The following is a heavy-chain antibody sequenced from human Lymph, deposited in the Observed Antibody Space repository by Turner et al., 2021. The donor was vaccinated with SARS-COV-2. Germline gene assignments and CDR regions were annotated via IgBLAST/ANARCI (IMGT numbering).Heavy chain of an antibody. CDR3: ARVLPYGDYFDF. D-gene: IGHD4-17*01. CDR1: GFTVSSDY. J-gene: IGHJ4*02. V-gene: IGHV3-53*01. Sequence: EMQLVEYGGCLIQPGGSLRLSCAASGFTVSSDYMSCVRQAPGKGLEWVSLIYSGGSTLYADSVKGRFTISRENSKNTLYLQMNSLRADDTAVYYCARVLPYGDYFDFWGQLTLVTVSS. CDR2: IYSGGST.